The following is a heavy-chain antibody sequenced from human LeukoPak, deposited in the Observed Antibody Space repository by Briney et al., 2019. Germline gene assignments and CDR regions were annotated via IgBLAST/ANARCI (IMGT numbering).Heavy chain of an antibody. CDR2: INWNGGST. CDR3: ARGKPGIAAPSEPPYYYYYMDV. V-gene: IGHV3-20*04. Sequence: AGGSLRLSCAASGFTFADFGMSWVRQAPGKGLEWVSGINWNGGSTGFADSVKGRFTIPRDNAKNSLYLQMNSLRAEDTALYYCARGKPGIAAPSEPPYYYYYMDVWGNGTTVTVSS. D-gene: IGHD6-13*01. J-gene: IGHJ6*03. CDR1: GFTFADFG.